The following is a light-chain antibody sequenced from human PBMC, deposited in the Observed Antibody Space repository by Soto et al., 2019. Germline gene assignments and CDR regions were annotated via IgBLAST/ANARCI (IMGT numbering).Light chain of an antibody. J-gene: IGLJ2*01. CDR1: SGHSSYI. Sequence: QSVLTQSSSASASLGSSVKLTCTLSSGHSSYIIAWHQQQPGKAPRYLMKLEGSGSNNRGSGVPDRFSGSSSGADRYLTISGLQTEDEADYYCQSYDSNTVVFGGGTKLTVL. CDR2: LEGSGSN. CDR3: QSYDSNTVV. V-gene: IGLV4-60*03.